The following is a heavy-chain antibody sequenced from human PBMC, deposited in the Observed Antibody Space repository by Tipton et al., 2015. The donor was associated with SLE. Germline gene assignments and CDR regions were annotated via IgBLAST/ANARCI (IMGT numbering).Heavy chain of an antibody. Sequence: SLRLSCAASGFTFSSYGMHWVRQAPGKGLEWVAVISYDGSNKYYADSVKGRFTISRDNSKNTLYLQMNSLRAEDTAVYYCAKEGPIVVVVAAALAFDIWGQGPMVTVSS. CDR3: AKEGPIVVVVAAALAFDI. J-gene: IGHJ3*02. CDR1: GFTFSSYG. CDR2: ISYDGSNK. D-gene: IGHD2-15*01. V-gene: IGHV3-30*18.